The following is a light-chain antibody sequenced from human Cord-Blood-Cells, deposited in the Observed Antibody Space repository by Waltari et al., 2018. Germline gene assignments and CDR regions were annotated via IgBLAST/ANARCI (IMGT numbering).Light chain of an antibody. Sequence: DIQMTQSPSSLSASVGDRVTIICRASQSISSYLNWYQQKPGKDPKLLIYAASSLQSGVPSRFSGSGSVTDFTLTISSLQPEHFATYYCQQSYSTPYTFGQGTKLEIK. CDR1: QSISSY. CDR2: AAS. J-gene: IGKJ2*01. CDR3: QQSYSTPYT. V-gene: IGKV1-39*01.